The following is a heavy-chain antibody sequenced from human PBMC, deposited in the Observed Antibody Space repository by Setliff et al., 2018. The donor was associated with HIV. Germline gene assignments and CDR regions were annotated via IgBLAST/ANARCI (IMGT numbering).Heavy chain of an antibody. V-gene: IGHV4-59*13. J-gene: IGHJ4*02. CDR2: IYSTGDT. CDR3: ARGRYYREISDSLFDF. Sequence: SETLSLTCSVSGGSISNFYWSWIRQPPGKGLEWVGHIYSTGDTNYNPSLKSRVTLSADTSKNQFSLKLSSVTAADTAVYYCARGRYYREISDSLFDFWGQGTLVTVS. CDR1: GGSISNFY. D-gene: IGHD3-16*01.